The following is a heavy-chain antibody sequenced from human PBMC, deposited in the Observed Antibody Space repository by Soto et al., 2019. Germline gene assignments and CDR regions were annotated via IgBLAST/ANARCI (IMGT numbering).Heavy chain of an antibody. CDR3: ASTSERWLQLGDAFDI. J-gene: IGHJ3*02. CDR1: GGSISSSNW. D-gene: IGHD5-12*01. CDR2: IYHSGST. Sequence: KPSETLSLTCAVSGGSISSSNWWSWVRQPPGKGLEWIGEIYHSGSTNYNPSLKSRVTISVDKSKNQFSLKLSSVTAADTAVYYCASTSERWLQLGDAFDIWGQGTMVTVSS. V-gene: IGHV4-4*02.